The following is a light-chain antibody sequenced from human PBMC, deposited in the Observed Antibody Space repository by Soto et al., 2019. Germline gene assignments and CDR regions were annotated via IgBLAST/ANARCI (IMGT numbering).Light chain of an antibody. Sequence: DIQMTQSPSSLSVSVGDRVTITCQASHDITNFLNWYQQKPGKAPKLLIYDVSKLETGVPSRFSGSGSGTDFTLTISSLQPEDIATYFCQQRSSWPLTFGGGTKVEIK. CDR2: DVS. CDR3: QQRSSWPLT. V-gene: IGKV1-33*01. CDR1: HDITNF. J-gene: IGKJ4*02.